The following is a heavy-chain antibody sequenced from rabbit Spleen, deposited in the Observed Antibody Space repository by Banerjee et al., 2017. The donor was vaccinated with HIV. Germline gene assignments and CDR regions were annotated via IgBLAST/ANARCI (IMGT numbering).Heavy chain of an antibody. V-gene: IGHV1S45*01. J-gene: IGHJ4*01. D-gene: IGHD6-1*01. CDR1: GFSFSSSYW. Sequence: QEQLEESGGDLVKPEGSLTLTCTASGFSFSSSYWICWVRQAPGKGLEWIACIDVGSGGSSYYASWAKGRFTVSKTSSTTVTLQMTSLTAADTATYFCAREEYVGYGYARLWGPGTLVTVS. CDR2: IDVGSGGSS. CDR3: AREEYVGYGYARL.